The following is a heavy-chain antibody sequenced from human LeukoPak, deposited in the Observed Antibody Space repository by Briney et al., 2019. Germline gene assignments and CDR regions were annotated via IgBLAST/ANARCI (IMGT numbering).Heavy chain of an antibody. CDR3: ARGRWLVNY. CDR2: IYYSGST. J-gene: IGHJ4*02. Sequence: SETLSLTCTVSGGSIRSYYWSWIRQPPGKGLEWIGYIYYSGSTNYNPSLKSRVTISVDTSKNQFSLKLSSVTAADTAVYYCARGRWLVNYWGQGTLVTVSS. V-gene: IGHV4-59*01. D-gene: IGHD6-19*01. CDR1: GGSIRSYY.